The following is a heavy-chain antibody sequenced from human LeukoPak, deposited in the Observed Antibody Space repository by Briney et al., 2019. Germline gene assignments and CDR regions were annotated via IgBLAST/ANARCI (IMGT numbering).Heavy chain of an antibody. D-gene: IGHD5-12*01. CDR3: ARAVIVSGYDFNGWAPYYYYYGMDV. CDR2: ISAYNGNT. CDR1: GYTFTSYG. Sequence: ASVKVSCKASGYTFTSYGISWVRQAPGQGLEWMGWISAYNGNTNYAQKLQGRVTMTTDTSTSTAYMELRSLRSGDTAVYYCARAVIVSGYDFNGWAPYYYYYGMDVWGQGTTVTVSS. J-gene: IGHJ6*02. V-gene: IGHV1-18*01.